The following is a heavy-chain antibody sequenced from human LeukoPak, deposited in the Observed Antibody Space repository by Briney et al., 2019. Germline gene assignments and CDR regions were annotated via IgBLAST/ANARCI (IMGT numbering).Heavy chain of an antibody. CDR3: ATFWGQDDLIFDY. Sequence: ASVKVSCKVSGYTLTELSMHWVRQAPGKGLEWMGGFDPEDGETIYAQKFQGRVTMTEDTSTDTAYMELSSLRSEDTAVHYCATFWGQDDLIFDYGGRGPLVPVSS. D-gene: IGHD3-16*01. CDR1: GYTLTELS. V-gene: IGHV1-24*01. CDR2: FDPEDGET. J-gene: IGHJ4*02.